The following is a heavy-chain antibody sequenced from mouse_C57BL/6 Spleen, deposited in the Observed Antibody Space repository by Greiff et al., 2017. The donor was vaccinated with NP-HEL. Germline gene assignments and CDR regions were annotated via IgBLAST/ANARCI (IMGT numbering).Heavy chain of an antibody. CDR3: AREFYYGSIYYFDY. CDR2: ISYDGSN. V-gene: IGHV3-6*01. Sequence: DVQLQESGPGLVKPSQSLSLTCSVTGYSITSGYYWNWIRQFPGNKLEWMGYISYDGSNNYNPSLKNRISITRDTSKNQFFLKLNSVTTEDTATYYCAREFYYGSIYYFDYWGQGTTLTVSS. D-gene: IGHD1-1*01. J-gene: IGHJ2*01. CDR1: GYSITSGYY.